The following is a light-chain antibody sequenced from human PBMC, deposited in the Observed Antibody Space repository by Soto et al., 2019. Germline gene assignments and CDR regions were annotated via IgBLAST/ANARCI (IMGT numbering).Light chain of an antibody. CDR2: ADT. J-gene: IGLJ1*01. CDR3: QSLDRGLNGYV. CDR1: IANIGSNP. Sequence: QSVLTQPPSASGTPGQRVTISCSGGIANIGSNPVYWHQHLPGTAPKLLIFADTIRRPGVPDRFSGSKSGTSASLAITGLQTEDEAEYICQSLDRGLNGYVFGSGTKVTVL. V-gene: IGLV1-44*01.